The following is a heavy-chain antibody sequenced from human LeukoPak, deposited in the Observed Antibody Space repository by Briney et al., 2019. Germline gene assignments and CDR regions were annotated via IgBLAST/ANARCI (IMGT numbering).Heavy chain of an antibody. CDR3: ARGRGDAFDI. J-gene: IGHJ3*02. D-gene: IGHD3-10*01. CDR2: ISSSSSTI. V-gene: IGHV3-48*02. Sequence: GGSLRLSCAASGFTFSSYSMNWVRQAPGKGLEWVSYISSSSSTIYYADSVKGRFTISRDNAKNSLYLQMNSLRDGDTAVYYCARGRGDAFDIWGQGTMVTVSS. CDR1: GFTFSSYS.